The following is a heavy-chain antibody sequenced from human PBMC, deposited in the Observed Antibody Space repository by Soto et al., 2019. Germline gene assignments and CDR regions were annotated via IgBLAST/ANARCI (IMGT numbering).Heavy chain of an antibody. Sequence: ASVKVSCKASGGTFSSYAISWVRQAPGQGLEWMGGIIPIFGTANYAQKFQGRVTITADESTSTAYMELSSLRSEDTAVYYCARGYHYVWGSYRPPLSHYGMDVWGQGTTVTVSS. CDR3: ARGYHYVWGSYRPPLSHYGMDV. D-gene: IGHD3-16*02. CDR2: IIPIFGTA. CDR1: GGTFSSYA. J-gene: IGHJ6*02. V-gene: IGHV1-69*13.